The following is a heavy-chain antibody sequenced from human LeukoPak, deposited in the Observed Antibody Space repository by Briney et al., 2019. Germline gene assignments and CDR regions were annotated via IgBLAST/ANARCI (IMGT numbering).Heavy chain of an antibody. J-gene: IGHJ5*02. Sequence: SVKVSCKASGGTFTSYAISWVRQAPGQALEWMGRIIPIFGTANSAHKFQGRVTITTDESTSTAYMELSSLRSEDTAVYYCARVGIDYYDSSGYGVDPWGQGTLVTVSS. CDR2: IIPIFGTA. CDR3: ARVGIDYYDSSGYGVDP. D-gene: IGHD3-22*01. V-gene: IGHV1-69*05. CDR1: GGTFTSYA.